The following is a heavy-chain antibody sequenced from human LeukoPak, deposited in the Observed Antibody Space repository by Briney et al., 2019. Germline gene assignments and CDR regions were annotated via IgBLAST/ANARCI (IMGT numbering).Heavy chain of an antibody. CDR3: ARGMITFGGVIVILVYYFDY. Sequence: GASVKVSCKASGYTFTGYYMHWVRQAPGQGLERMGWINPNSGGTNYAQKFQGRVTMTRDTSISTAYMELSRLRSDDTAVYYCARGMITFGGVIVILVYYFDYWGQGTLVTVSS. V-gene: IGHV1-2*02. CDR2: INPNSGGT. D-gene: IGHD3-16*02. J-gene: IGHJ4*02. CDR1: GYTFTGYY.